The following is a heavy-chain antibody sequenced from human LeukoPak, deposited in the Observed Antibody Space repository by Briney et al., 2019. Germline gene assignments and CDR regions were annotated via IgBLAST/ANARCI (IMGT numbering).Heavy chain of an antibody. D-gene: IGHD3-22*01. V-gene: IGHV3-23*01. J-gene: IGHJ4*02. CDR1: GFTFSSYW. CDR2: ISGSGGST. CDR3: AKDRITMIVVVITEYYFDY. Sequence: PGGSLRLSCAASGFTFSSYWMSWVRQAPGKGLECVSAISGSGGSTYYADSVKGRFTISRDNSKNTLYLQMNSLRAEDTAVYYCAKDRITMIVVVITEYYFDYWGQGTLVTVSS.